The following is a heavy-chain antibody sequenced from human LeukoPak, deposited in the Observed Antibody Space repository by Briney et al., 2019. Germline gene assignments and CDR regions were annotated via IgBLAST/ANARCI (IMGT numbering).Heavy chain of an antibody. Sequence: PGGSLRLSCAASGFTFSSYSMNWVRQAPGKGLEWVSSISSSSSYIYYADSVKGRFTISRDNAKNSLYLQMNSLRAEDTAVYYCARVQHSGNSSPYYWGQGTLVTVSS. V-gene: IGHV3-21*01. CDR2: ISSSSSYI. CDR3: ARVQHSGNSSPYY. D-gene: IGHD4-23*01. CDR1: GFTFSSYS. J-gene: IGHJ4*02.